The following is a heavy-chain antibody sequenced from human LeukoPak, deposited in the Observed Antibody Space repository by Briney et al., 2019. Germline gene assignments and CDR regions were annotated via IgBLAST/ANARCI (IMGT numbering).Heavy chain of an antibody. Sequence: PGGSLRLSCAASGFTFSSYAMSWVRQAPGKGLEWVSAISGSGGSTYSADSVKGRFTISRDNSKNTLYLQMNSLRAEDTAVYYCAKDIVVVPAAIDYWGQGTLVTVSS. J-gene: IGHJ4*02. CDR2: ISGSGGST. CDR1: GFTFSSYA. V-gene: IGHV3-23*01. CDR3: AKDIVVVPAAIDY. D-gene: IGHD2-2*01.